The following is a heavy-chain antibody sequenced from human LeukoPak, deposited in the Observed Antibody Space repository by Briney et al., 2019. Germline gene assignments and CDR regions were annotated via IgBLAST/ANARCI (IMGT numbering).Heavy chain of an antibody. CDR2: IHSGGAT. Sequence: GGSLRLSCTASGFTVSSNYMTWVRQAPGKGLECVSVIHSGGATYYADSVKGRFTISRDNSKNTLYLQMNSLRVEDTAVYYCARSPEIYYMDVWGKGTTVTVSS. J-gene: IGHJ6*03. V-gene: IGHV3-66*01. CDR3: ARSPEIYYMDV. CDR1: GFTVSSNY. D-gene: IGHD5-24*01.